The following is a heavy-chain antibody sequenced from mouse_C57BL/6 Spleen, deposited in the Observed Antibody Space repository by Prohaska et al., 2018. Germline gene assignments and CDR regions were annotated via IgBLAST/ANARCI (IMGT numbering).Heavy chain of an antibody. CDR3: AIYGSRKGYYFDY. D-gene: IGHD1-1*01. J-gene: IGHJ2*01. Sequence: QVQLQQPGAELVRPGSSVKLSCKASGYTFTSYWMHWVKQRPIQGLEWIGNIDPSDSETHYNQKFKEKVTLTVDKSSSTAYMQRSSLTSEDSAVYYCAIYGSRKGYYFDYWGQGTTLTVSS. CDR2: IDPSDSET. V-gene: IGHV1-52*01. CDR1: GYTFTSYW.